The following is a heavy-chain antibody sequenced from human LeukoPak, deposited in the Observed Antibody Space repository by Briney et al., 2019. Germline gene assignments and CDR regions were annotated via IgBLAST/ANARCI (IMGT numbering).Heavy chain of an antibody. CDR2: INHSGST. CDR3: ARESSGWYGD. D-gene: IGHD6-19*01. J-gene: IGHJ4*02. V-gene: IGHV4-34*01. CDR1: GGSFSGYY. Sequence: SETLSLTCAVYGGSFSGYYWSWMRQPPGKGLEWIGEINHSGSTNYNPSLKSRVTISVDTSKNQFSLKLSSVTAADTAVYYCARESSGWYGDWGQGTLVTVSS.